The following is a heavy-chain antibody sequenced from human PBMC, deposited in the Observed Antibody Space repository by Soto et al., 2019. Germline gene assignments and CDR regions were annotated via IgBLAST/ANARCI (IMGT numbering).Heavy chain of an antibody. V-gene: IGHV4-4*07. J-gene: IGHJ5*02. D-gene: IGHD2-15*01. Sequence: PSETLSLTCTVSGGSISSYYWSWIRQPAGKGLEWIGRIYTSGSTNYNPSLKSRVTMSVDTSKNQFSLKLSSVTAADTAVYYCARGTYCSGCSCYSLSWFYPWGQGTLVT. CDR3: ARGTYCSGCSCYSLSWFYP. CDR2: IYTSGST. CDR1: GGSISSYY.